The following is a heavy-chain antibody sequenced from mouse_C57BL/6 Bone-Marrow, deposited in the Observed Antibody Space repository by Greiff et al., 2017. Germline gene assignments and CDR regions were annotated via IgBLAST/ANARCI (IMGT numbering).Heavy chain of an antibody. CDR1: GYTFTSYG. V-gene: IGHV1-81*01. CDR3: ARRWLLRRYFDY. Sequence: QVQLQQPGAELARPGASVKLSCKASGYTFTSYGISWVKQRTGQGLEWIGEIYPRSGNTYYNEKFKGKATLTADKSSSTAYMELRSLTSEDSAVYFCARRWLLRRYFDYWGQGTTLTVSS. CDR2: IYPRSGNT. J-gene: IGHJ2*01. D-gene: IGHD2-3*01.